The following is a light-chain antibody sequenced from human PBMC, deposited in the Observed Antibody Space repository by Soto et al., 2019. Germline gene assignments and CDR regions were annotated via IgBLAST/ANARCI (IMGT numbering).Light chain of an antibody. CDR3: QQSYRQPYT. Sequence: DIQMTQSPSSLSASLGDRVTITCRASQSITNYLNWYQQKPGKAPKLLIYTASSLQGGVPSRFSGSGSGTDFTLTISSLQPEDFATYYCQQSYRQPYTLGQGTKLEIE. J-gene: IGKJ2*01. V-gene: IGKV1-39*01. CDR2: TAS. CDR1: QSITNY.